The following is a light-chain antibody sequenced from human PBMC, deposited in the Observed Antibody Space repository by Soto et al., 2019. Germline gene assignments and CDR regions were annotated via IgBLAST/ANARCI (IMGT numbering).Light chain of an antibody. J-gene: IGLJ2*01. CDR3: QSYDSSLSGNVV. CDR1: SSNIGAGYD. Sequence: QSVLTQPPSVSGVPGQRVTISCTGSSSNIGAGYDVHWYQQLPGTAPKLLIYGNSNRPSGVPDRFSGSKSGTSASLAITGLQAEDEAGDYCQSYDSSLSGNVVFGGGTKVTVL. CDR2: GNS. V-gene: IGLV1-40*01.